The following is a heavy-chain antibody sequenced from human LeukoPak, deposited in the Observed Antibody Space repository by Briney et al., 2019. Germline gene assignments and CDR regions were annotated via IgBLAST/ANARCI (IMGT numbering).Heavy chain of an antibody. Sequence: PSETLSLTCTVSGGSISSSSYYWGWIRQPPGKGLEWIGSIYYSGSTYYNPSLKSRVTISVDTSKNQFSLKLSSVTAADTAVYYCARALTVTRTPYFDYWGQGTLVTVSS. CDR2: IYYSGST. J-gene: IGHJ4*02. CDR1: GGSISSSSYY. D-gene: IGHD4-11*01. V-gene: IGHV4-39*07. CDR3: ARALTVTRTPYFDY.